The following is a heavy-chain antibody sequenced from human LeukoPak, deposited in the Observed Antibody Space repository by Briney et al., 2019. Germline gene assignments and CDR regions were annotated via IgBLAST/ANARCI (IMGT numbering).Heavy chain of an antibody. V-gene: IGHV3-53*01. Sequence: QPGGSLRLSCAASGFTVSSNYMSWVRQAPGKGLEWVSVIYSGGSTYYADSVKGRFTISRDNSKNTLYLLMNSLRAEDTAVYYCARVVGYCSSTSCYLEYWGQGTLVTVSS. CDR3: ARVVGYCSSTSCYLEY. CDR2: IYSGGST. J-gene: IGHJ4*02. CDR1: GFTVSSNY. D-gene: IGHD2-2*01.